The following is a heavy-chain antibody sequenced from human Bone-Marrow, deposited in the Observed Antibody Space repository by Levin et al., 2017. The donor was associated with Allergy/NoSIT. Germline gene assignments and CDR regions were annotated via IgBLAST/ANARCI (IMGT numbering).Heavy chain of an antibody. J-gene: IGHJ4*02. CDR1: GFTFSSYA. CDR3: ARARYFDWLYDY. CDR2: ISYDGSNK. V-gene: IGHV3-30-3*01. D-gene: IGHD3-9*01. Sequence: SCAASGFTFSSYAMHWVRQAPGKGLEWVAVISYDGSNKYYADSVKGRFTISRDNSKNTLYLQMNSLRAEDTAVYYCARARYFDWLYDYWGQGTLVTVSS.